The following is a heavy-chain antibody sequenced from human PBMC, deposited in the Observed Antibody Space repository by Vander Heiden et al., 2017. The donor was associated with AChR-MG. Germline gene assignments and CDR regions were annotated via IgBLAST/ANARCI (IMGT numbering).Heavy chain of an antibody. CDR2: IRSKANSYAT. D-gene: IGHD3-10*01. J-gene: IGHJ3*02. Sequence: EVQLVESGGGLVQPGASLKLSCAASDFTFTDSGMHWVRQASGKGLEWVGHIRSKANSYATVYVASVKGRFTISRDDSRNTAYLQMNSLKTEDTAVYYCTFHRGDGYKSDAFDIWGQGTMVTVSS. CDR3: TFHRGDGYKSDAFDI. CDR1: DFTFTDSG. V-gene: IGHV3-73*01.